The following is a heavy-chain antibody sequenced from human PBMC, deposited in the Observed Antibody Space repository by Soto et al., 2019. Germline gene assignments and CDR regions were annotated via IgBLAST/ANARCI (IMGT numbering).Heavy chain of an antibody. CDR1: GYTFTSYD. CDR3: AKTYYYDCSGYYYSPGFYYYGMDV. V-gene: IGHV1-8*01. D-gene: IGHD3-22*01. J-gene: IGHJ6*02. Sequence: GASVKVSCKASGYTFTSYDINWVRQATGQGLEWMGWMNPNSGNTGYAQKFQGRVTMTRNTSISTAYMELSSLRSEDTAVYYCAKTYYYDCSGYYYSPGFYYYGMDVWGQGTKVTVSS. CDR2: MNPNSGNT.